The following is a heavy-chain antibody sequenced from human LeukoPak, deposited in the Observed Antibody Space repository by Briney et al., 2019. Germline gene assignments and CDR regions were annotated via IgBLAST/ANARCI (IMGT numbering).Heavy chain of an antibody. D-gene: IGHD3-16*02. Sequence: GGSLRLSCAASGFTFSSYSMDWVRQAPGKGLEWVSSIISSSSYIYYADSVKGRYTISRDNAKNSLYLQMNSLRAEDTAVYYCARCGEVITFGGVIVPHYYMDVWGKGTTVTVSS. V-gene: IGHV3-21*01. CDR2: IISSSSYI. CDR3: ARCGEVITFGGVIVPHYYMDV. J-gene: IGHJ6*03. CDR1: GFTFSSYS.